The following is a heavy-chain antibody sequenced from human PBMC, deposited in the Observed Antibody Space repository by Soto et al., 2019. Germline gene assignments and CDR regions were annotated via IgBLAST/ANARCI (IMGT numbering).Heavy chain of an antibody. CDR1: GGTFSSYA. CDR2: IIPIFGTA. D-gene: IGHD1-26*01. V-gene: IGHV1-69*06. J-gene: IGHJ4*02. Sequence: SVKVSCKASGGTFSSYAISWVRQAPGQGLEWMGGIIPIFGTANYAQKFQGRVTITADKSTSTAYMELSSLRSEDTAVYYCARGGALPSNYGFGYWGQGTLVTVSS. CDR3: ARGGALPSNYGFGY.